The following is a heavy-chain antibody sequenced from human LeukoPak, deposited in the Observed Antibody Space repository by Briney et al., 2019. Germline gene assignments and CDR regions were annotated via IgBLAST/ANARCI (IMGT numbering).Heavy chain of an antibody. Sequence: SVKVSCKASGGTFSSYAISWVRQAPGQGLEWMGGIIPIFGTANYAQKFQGRVTITADESTSTAYMELSSLRSEDTAVYYCAREDCSSTSCYLDYYYYGMDVWGQGTTVTVSS. D-gene: IGHD2-2*01. V-gene: IGHV1-69*13. CDR3: AREDCSSTSCYLDYYYYGMDV. CDR1: GGTFSSYA. CDR2: IIPIFGTA. J-gene: IGHJ6*02.